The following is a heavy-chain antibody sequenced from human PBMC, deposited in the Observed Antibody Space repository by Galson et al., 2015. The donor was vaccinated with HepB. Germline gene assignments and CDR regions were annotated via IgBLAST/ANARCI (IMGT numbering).Heavy chain of an antibody. Sequence: SVKVSCKAFGYNFTNVVIWVRQAPGQGLEYMGWISGDSGNTRYAQRLQGRVTMTTDTSTHTAYMDLRSLRPDDTAVYYCAVGYCSSPTCRNLDYWGQGTLVTVSS. CDR3: AVGYCSSPTCRNLDY. J-gene: IGHJ4*02. CDR2: ISGDSGNT. CDR1: GYNFTNV. V-gene: IGHV1-18*01. D-gene: IGHD2-2*01.